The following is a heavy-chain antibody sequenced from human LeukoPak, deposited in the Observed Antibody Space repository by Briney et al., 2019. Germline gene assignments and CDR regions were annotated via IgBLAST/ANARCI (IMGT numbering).Heavy chain of an antibody. D-gene: IGHD6-13*01. CDR2: IYNSGHT. J-gene: IGHJ4*02. CDR1: GGSFSDYR. Sequence: SETLSLTCAVYGGSFSDYRWSWIRQPPGKGLEWIGNIYNSGHTNYNPSLKSRVTISIDTSKNQLSLQLTSVTAADTAVYYCASSHLYSSSWYLSGRFDFWGQGTLVTVSS. V-gene: IGHV4-34*01. CDR3: ASSHLYSSSWYLSGRFDF.